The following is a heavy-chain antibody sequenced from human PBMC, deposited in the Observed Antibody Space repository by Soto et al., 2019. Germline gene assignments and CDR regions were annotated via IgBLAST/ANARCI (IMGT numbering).Heavy chain of an antibody. D-gene: IGHD2-15*01. V-gene: IGHV4-59*01. CDR1: GGSISSYY. Sequence: TSETLSLTCTVSGGSISSYYWSWIRQPPGKGLEWIGYIYYSGSTDYNPSLKSRVTISVDTSRNQFSLKLNSVTAADTAVYYCARIGTETPAPHANWFDPWGQGTLVTVSS. CDR2: IYYSGST. J-gene: IGHJ5*02. CDR3: ARIGTETPAPHANWFDP.